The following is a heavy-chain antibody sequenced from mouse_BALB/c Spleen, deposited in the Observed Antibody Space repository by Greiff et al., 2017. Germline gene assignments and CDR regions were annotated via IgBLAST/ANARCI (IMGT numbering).Heavy chain of an antibody. CDR3: ARSYGYGDWFAY. Sequence: QVQLQQSGAELVRPGSSVKISCKASGYAFSSYWMNWVKQRPGQGLEWIGQIYPGDGDTNYNGKFKGKATLTADKSSSTAYMQLSSLTSEDSAVYFGARSYGYGDWFAYWGQGTLVTVSA. V-gene: IGHV1-80*01. CDR2: IYPGDGDT. CDR1: GYAFSSYW. J-gene: IGHJ3*01. D-gene: IGHD1-2*01.